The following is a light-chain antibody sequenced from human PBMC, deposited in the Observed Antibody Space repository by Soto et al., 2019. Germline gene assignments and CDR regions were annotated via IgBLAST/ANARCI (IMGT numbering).Light chain of an antibody. Sequence: AIQMTQSPSSLSASIGDRVTITCRASQGIRNDLGWYQQKPGKAPKLLIYAASTLQSGVPSRFSGSGSGTDFTLTISSLQSEDFAVYYCQQYSNWPLTFGGGTKV. CDR1: QGIRND. V-gene: IGKV1-6*01. CDR3: QQYSNWPLT. CDR2: AAS. J-gene: IGKJ4*01.